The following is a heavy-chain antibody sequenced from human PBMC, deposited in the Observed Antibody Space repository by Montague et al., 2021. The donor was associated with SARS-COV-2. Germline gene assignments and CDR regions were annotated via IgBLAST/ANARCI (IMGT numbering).Heavy chain of an antibody. D-gene: IGHD6-13*01. CDR3: AKDRQLVGDDAFDI. J-gene: IGHJ3*02. V-gene: IGHV3-23*01. CDR1: GFTFSSYA. Sequence: SLSLSWSASGFTFSSYAMSWVRQAPGKGLEWVSTISISDGNTYCADSVKGRFTISRDKSKNTLYLQMNSLRAEDTAVYYCAKDRQLVGDDAFDIWGQGTMVTVSS. CDR2: ISISDGNT.